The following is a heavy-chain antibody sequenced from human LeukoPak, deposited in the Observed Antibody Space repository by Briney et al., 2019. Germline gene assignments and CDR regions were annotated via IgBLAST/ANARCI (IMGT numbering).Heavy chain of an antibody. D-gene: IGHD3-22*01. CDR2: IYSGGST. V-gene: IGHV3-53*01. Sequence: PGGSLRLSCAASGFTVSSNYMSCVRQAPGKGLEWVSVIYSGGSTYYADSVKGRFTISRDNSKNTLYLQMNSLRAEDTAVYYCATGNYYDSSGYPFGFDYWGQGTLVTVSS. CDR1: GFTVSSNY. J-gene: IGHJ4*02. CDR3: ATGNYYDSSGYPFGFDY.